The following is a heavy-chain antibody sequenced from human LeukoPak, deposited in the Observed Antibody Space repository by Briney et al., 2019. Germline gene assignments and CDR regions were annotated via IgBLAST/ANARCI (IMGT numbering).Heavy chain of an antibody. Sequence: PGGSLRLSCAASGFTFSDYYMSWIRQAPGKGLEWVSSISSSSSYIYYADSVKGRFTISRDNAKNSLYLQMNSLRAEDTAVYYCATTRGGFWSGYSPPSSWGQGTLVTVSS. CDR1: GFTFSDYY. CDR3: ATTRGGFWSGYSPPSS. D-gene: IGHD3-3*01. J-gene: IGHJ5*02. V-gene: IGHV3-11*06. CDR2: ISSSSSYI.